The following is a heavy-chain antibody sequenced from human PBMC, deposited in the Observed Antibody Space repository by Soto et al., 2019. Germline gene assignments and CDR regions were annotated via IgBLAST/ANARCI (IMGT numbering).Heavy chain of an antibody. Sequence: SETLSLTCTVSGGSISSGGYYWSWIRQHPGKGLEWIGYIYYSGSTYYNPSLKSRVTISVDTSKNQFSLKLSSVTAADTAVYYCARSPRDDYGDYVEGWGQGTLVTVSS. V-gene: IGHV4-31*03. CDR3: ARSPRDDYGDYVEG. D-gene: IGHD4-17*01. CDR2: IYYSGST. CDR1: GGSISSGGYY. J-gene: IGHJ4*02.